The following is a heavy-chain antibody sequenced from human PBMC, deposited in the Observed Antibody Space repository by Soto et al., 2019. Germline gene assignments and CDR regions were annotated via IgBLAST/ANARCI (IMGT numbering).Heavy chain of an antibody. D-gene: IGHD1-26*01. CDR2: ISYSGTT. Sequence: QVQLQESGPGLVKPSDTMSLTCAVSGYSISSSNWWGWIRQPPGKGLEWIGYISYSGTTYYNPSLKSRVTMSVDTSKNQFSLKLTSVTAVDTAVYYCARREIQGPIDYWGQGTLVTVSS. CDR1: GYSISSSNW. J-gene: IGHJ4*02. V-gene: IGHV4-28*01. CDR3: ARREIQGPIDY.